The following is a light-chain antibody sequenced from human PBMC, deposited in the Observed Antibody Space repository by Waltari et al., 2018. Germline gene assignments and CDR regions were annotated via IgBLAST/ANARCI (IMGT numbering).Light chain of an antibody. CDR3: QQRSNWPPIFT. CDR2: DAS. CDR1: QSVGSY. J-gene: IGKJ3*01. V-gene: IGKV3-11*01. Sequence: EIVLTQSPAILSLSPGERATLSCRASQSVGSYLAWYQQKPGQAPRLLIYDASKRATGTPARFSGSGSGTDFSLSISSLEPEDFGVYYCQQRSNWPPIFTFGPGTKVDIK.